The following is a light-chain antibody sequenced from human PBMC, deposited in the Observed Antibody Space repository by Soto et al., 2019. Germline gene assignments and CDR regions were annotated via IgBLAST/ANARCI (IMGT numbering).Light chain of an antibody. V-gene: IGLV1-47*01. CDR3: AAWDDSLSCYV. CDR1: STNIGSNY. J-gene: IGLJ1*01. CDR2: RNN. Sequence: QSVLTQPPSASGTPGQRVTISCSGSSTNIGSNYVYWYQQLPGTAPKLLIYRNNQRPSGVPDRFSGSKSGTSASLAISGLQSEDEADYYCAAWDDSLSCYVFGTGTKLTVL.